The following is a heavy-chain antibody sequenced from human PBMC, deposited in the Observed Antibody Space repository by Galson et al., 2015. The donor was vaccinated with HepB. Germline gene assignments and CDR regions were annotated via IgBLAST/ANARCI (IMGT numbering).Heavy chain of an antibody. J-gene: IGHJ6*02. D-gene: IGHD2-8*01. CDR1: GFTFSSYA. V-gene: IGHV3-23*01. CDR3: AKDDMVYAIFGMDV. Sequence: SLRLSCAASGFTFSSYAMSWVRQAPGKGLEWVSAISGSGGSSYYADSVKGRFTISRDNSKNTLYLQMNSLRAEDTAVYYCAKDDMVYAIFGMDVWGQGTTVTVSS. CDR2: ISGSGGSS.